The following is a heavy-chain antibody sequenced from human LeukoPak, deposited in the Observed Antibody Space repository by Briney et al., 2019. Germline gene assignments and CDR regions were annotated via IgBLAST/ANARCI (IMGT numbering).Heavy chain of an antibody. D-gene: IGHD3-3*01. CDR1: GGSISSYY. CDR2: IYYSGST. Sequence: SETLSLTCTVSGGSISSYYWTWIRHPPGKGLEWIGYIYYSGSTNYNPSLESRVTISVDTSKNQLSLKLSSVTAADTAVYYCARGFDFWSGYYDYWGQGTLVTVSS. V-gene: IGHV4-59*01. CDR3: ARGFDFWSGYYDY. J-gene: IGHJ4*02.